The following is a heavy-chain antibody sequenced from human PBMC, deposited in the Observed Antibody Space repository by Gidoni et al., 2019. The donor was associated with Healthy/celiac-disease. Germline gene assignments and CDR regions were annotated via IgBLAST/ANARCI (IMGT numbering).Heavy chain of an antibody. J-gene: IGHJ3*02. CDR3: ARAVVVPAAKTAIAFDI. Sequence: EVQLVESGGGLVKPGGSLRLSCAASGFTFSSYSMNWVRQAPGKGLEWVSSISSSSSYIYYADSVKGRFTISRDNAKNSLYLQMNSLRAEDTAVYYCARAVVVPAAKTAIAFDIWGQGTMVTVSS. CDR1: GFTFSSYS. D-gene: IGHD2-2*01. CDR2: ISSSSSYI. V-gene: IGHV3-21*01.